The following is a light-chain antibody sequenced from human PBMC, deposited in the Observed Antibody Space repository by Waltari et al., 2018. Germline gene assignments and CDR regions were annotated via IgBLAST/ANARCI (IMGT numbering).Light chain of an antibody. CDR1: SSDVGGYNY. Sequence: QSALTQPPSASGSLGQSVTISCTGTSSDVGGYNYVSWYQQHPGKAPNLMIYDVTKRPSGVPDRFSGSKSGNTASLTVSGLQAEDEADDYCSSYAGSNKVFGTGTKVTVL. CDR2: DVT. J-gene: IGLJ1*01. V-gene: IGLV2-8*01. CDR3: SSYAGSNKV.